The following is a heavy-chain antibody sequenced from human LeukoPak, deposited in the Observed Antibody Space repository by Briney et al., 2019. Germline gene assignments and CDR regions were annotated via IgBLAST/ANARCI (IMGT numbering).Heavy chain of an antibody. CDR1: GYTFTDYF. D-gene: IGHD6-19*01. J-gene: IGHJ5*02. Sequence: ASVKVSCKASGYTFTDYFMHWVRQAPGQGLEWMGWINPNTGGTNYAQNFQGRVTMTRDTSISTAYMEPTRLTSDDTAVYYCARAVAGILVGWFDPWGQGTLVTVSS. V-gene: IGHV1-2*02. CDR3: ARAVAGILVGWFDP. CDR2: INPNTGGT.